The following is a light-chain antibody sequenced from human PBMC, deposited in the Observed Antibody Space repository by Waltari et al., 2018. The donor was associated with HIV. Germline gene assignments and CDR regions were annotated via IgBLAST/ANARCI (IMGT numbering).Light chain of an antibody. J-gene: IGLJ3*02. V-gene: IGLV8-61*01. Sequence: QTVVTQEPSFSVSPGGAVTLTCGLSSGSVSSGYYPSWFQQTPGQAPLKYNNRPNMRASGVPDRVSGSILGNKAALTITGAQADDESVYHCVLHVGSGSWVFGGGTRLTVL. CDR3: VLHVGSGSWV. CDR2: RPN. CDR1: SGSVSSGYY.